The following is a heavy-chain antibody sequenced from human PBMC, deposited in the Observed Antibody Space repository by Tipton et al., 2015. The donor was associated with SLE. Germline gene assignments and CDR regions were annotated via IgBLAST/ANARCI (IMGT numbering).Heavy chain of an antibody. CDR3: ARDQYSSGRWDY. CDR1: GFSFSDYD. D-gene: IGHD6-19*01. CDR2: VGSTGDT. J-gene: IGHJ4*02. V-gene: IGHV3-13*01. Sequence: SLRLSCAASGFSFSDYDMHWVRQPPGKGLEWVSAVGSTGDTYYPGSVKGRFTISRDNAKNSLYLQMNSLRAEDTAVYYCARDQYSSGRWDYWGQGTLVTVSS.